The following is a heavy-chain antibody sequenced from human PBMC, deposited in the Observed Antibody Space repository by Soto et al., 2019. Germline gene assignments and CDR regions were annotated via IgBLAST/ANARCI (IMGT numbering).Heavy chain of an antibody. J-gene: IGHJ5*02. CDR3: ARGLWSSWYPLNNWFDP. CDR1: GFTFSSYG. CDR2: IWYDGSNK. Sequence: QVQLVESGGGVVQPGRSLRLSCAASGFTFSSYGMHWVRQAPGKGLEWVAVIWYDGSNKYYADSVKGRFTISRDNSKNTLYLQRNSLRAEDTAVYYCARGLWSSWYPLNNWFDPWGQGTLVTVSS. V-gene: IGHV3-33*01. D-gene: IGHD6-13*01.